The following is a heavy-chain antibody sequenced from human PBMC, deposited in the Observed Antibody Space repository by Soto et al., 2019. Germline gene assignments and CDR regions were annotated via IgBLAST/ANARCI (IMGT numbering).Heavy chain of an antibody. CDR2: ISGSGDTT. D-gene: IGHD4-17*01. CDR3: AKGPWGAVTLFDN. CDR1: GFSFSSFV. J-gene: IGHJ4*02. Sequence: EVQLLESGGALIQPGGSLRLSCAASGFSFSSFVMTWVRQAPGKGLEWVSSISGSGDTTYYAESVKGRVTISRDNSKNTLYLRVNSLRPDDTAMYYCAKGPWGAVTLFDNCGQGTLVTVSS. V-gene: IGHV3-23*01.